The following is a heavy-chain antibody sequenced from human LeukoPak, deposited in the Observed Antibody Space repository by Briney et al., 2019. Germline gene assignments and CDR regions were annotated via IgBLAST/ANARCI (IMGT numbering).Heavy chain of an antibody. D-gene: IGHD3-10*01. CDR2: MNPNSGNT. J-gene: IGHJ5*02. CDR3: ARVQNPPEVWFATYSNWFDP. CDR1: GYTFTIYD. V-gene: IGHV1-8*01. Sequence: ASVKVSCKASGYTFTIYDINWVRQATGQGLEWMGWMNPNSGNTGYAQKFQGRVTMTRNTSISTAYMELSSLRSEDTAVYYCARVQNPPEVWFATYSNWFDPWGQGTLVTVSA.